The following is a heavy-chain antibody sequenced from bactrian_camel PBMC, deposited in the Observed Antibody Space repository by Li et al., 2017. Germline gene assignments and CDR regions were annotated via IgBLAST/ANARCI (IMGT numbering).Heavy chain of an antibody. CDR1: GFTFSSSY. J-gene: IGHJ6*01. CDR2: IYSDGSNT. CDR3: ATIGGSRSVGADFGH. V-gene: IGHV3-2*01. D-gene: IGHD2*01. Sequence: QLVESGGGLVQPGGSLRLSCAASGFTFSSSYMSWVRQAPGKGLEWVSSIYSDGSNTRYTDSVKGRFTISRDNAKNTVYLQMNSLKSEDTALYYCATIGGSRSVGADFGHWGQGTQVTVS.